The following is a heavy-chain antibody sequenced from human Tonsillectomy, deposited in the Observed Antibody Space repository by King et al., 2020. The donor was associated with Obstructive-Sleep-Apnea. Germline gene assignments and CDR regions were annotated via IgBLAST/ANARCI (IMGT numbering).Heavy chain of an antibody. CDR2: IIPILDIT. Sequence: GQLVQSGAEVKKPGSSVKVSCKTSGGTFSSYAIIWVRQAPGQGLEWMGRIIPILDITNFAQKFQGRVTITADKSTNTAYMELSSLRSDDTAVYYCAREHAGGDGGNWFDPWGQGTLVTVSS. D-gene: IGHD2-21*02. CDR3: AREHAGGDGGNWFDP. J-gene: IGHJ5*02. V-gene: IGHV1-69*09. CDR1: GGTFSSYA.